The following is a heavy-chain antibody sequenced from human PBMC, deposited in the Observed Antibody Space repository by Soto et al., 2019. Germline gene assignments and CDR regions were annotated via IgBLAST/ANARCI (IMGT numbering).Heavy chain of an antibody. V-gene: IGHV4-34*01. CDR3: ATRITVFGLLIPPFDP. CDR1: GGSVNGYY. Sequence: SETLSLTCAVYGGSVNGYYWNWIRQPPGKGLEWIGEINHTGGTHYIPSLKSRVTMSVDTSKNQFSLRLSSVTAADTAIYYCATRITVFGLLIPPFDPWGQGTQVTVSS. CDR2: INHTGGT. J-gene: IGHJ5*02. D-gene: IGHD3-3*01.